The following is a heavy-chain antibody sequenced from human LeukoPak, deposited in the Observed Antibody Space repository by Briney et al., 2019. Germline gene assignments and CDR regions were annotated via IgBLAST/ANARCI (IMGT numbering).Heavy chain of an antibody. J-gene: IGHJ3*02. V-gene: IGHV3-11*01. CDR2: ISGSSITI. CDR3: AREDSSGYYSANDAFDI. D-gene: IGHD3-22*01. CDR1: AFTFSDYY. Sequence: GGSLRLSCAASAFTFSDYYMSWIRQAPGKGLEWISYISGSSITIYYADSVKGRFTISRDNAKNSLYLQMNSLRAEDTAVYYCAREDSSGYYSANDAFDIWGQGTMVTVSS.